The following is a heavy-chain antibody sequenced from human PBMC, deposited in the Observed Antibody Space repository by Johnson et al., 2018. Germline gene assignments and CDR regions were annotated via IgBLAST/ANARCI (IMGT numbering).Heavy chain of an antibody. D-gene: IGHD6-13*01. CDR2: SNGGGST. V-gene: IGHV3-53*01. CDR3: ARDRAAALLQH. Sequence: EVQLLESGGGLIQPGGSLRLSCAASGFIVTSNYMSWVRQAPGKGLEWVSTISNGGGSTDYADPVKGRFTISRDNSKGTLYLQMSSLRAEDTAVYYCARDRAAALLQHWGQGTLVTVSS. J-gene: IGHJ1*01. CDR1: GFIVTSNY.